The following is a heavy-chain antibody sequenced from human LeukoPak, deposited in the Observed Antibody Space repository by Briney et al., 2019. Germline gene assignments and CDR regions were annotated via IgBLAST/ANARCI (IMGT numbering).Heavy chain of an antibody. Sequence: SETLSLTCTVSGGSISGYYWSWIRQPAGKGLEWIGRIYTSGSTNYNPSLKSRVTMSVDTSKNQFSLKLSSVTAADTAVYYCASVNYYDSSGYDRTDDYWGQGTLVTVSS. CDR1: GGSISGYY. CDR2: IYTSGST. V-gene: IGHV4-4*07. CDR3: ASVNYYDSSGYDRTDDY. J-gene: IGHJ4*02. D-gene: IGHD3-22*01.